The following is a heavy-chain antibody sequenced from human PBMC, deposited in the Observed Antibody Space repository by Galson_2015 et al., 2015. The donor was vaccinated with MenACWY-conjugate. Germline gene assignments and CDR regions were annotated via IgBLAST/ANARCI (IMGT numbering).Heavy chain of an antibody. J-gene: IGHJ4*02. D-gene: IGHD6-19*01. CDR3: AKPRGGWTRKGFDF. Sequence: SLRLSCAASGLTFSDYSMSWVRQAPGKGLEWVSLISDTGDIIRYSDSVTGRFTISRDNPNNTLYLQMNSLRVEDTAMYFCAKPRGGWTRKGFDFWGQGTLVSVSS. CDR2: ISDTGDII. V-gene: IGHV3-23*01. CDR1: GLTFSDYS.